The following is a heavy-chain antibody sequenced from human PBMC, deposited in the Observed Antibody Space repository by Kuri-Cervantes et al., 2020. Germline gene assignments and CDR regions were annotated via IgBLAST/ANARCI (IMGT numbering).Heavy chain of an antibody. Sequence: ASVKVSCKASGYTFTSYGISWVRQAPGQGLEWMGWISAYNGDTKYAQNFQGRVTLTTDTSTSTVYMELSSLRSEDTAMYYCARGSGSCLFYNHYYMDVWGKGTTVTVSS. J-gene: IGHJ6*03. CDR1: GYTFTSYG. CDR3: ARGSGSCLFYNHYYMDV. D-gene: IGHD2-15*01. V-gene: IGHV1-18*01. CDR2: ISAYNGDT.